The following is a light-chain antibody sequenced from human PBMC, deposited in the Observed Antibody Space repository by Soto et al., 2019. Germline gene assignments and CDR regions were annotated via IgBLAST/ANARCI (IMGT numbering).Light chain of an antibody. CDR2: KDS. CDR3: QSADSSGTYV. Sequence: SYELTKPPSVSVSPGQTARITCSGDALPKQYAYWYQQKPGQAPVLVIYKDSERPSGIPERFSGSSSGTTVTLTISGVQAEDGADYYCQSADSSGTYVFGTGTKLTVL. CDR1: ALPKQY. J-gene: IGLJ1*01. V-gene: IGLV3-25*02.